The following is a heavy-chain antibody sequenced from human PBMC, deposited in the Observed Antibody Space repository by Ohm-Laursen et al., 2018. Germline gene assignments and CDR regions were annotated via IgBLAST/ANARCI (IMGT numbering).Heavy chain of an antibody. D-gene: IGHD3-3*01. CDR2: IGWNSDNS. V-gene: IGHV3-9*01. J-gene: IGHJ4*02. CDR1: GFKFDDYA. Sequence: SLRLSYAASGFKFDDYATHWVRQVPGKGLEWVSGIGWNSDNSGYADSVKGRFTISRDNAKNSLNLQMNSLRAEDTAVYYCARDYYGLVEDWGQGTLVTVSS. CDR3: ARDYYGLVED.